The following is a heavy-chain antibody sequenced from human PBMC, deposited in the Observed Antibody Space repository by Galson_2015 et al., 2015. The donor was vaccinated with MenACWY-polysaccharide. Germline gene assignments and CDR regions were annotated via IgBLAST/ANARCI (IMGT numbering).Heavy chain of an antibody. D-gene: IGHD1-26*01. J-gene: IGHJ4*02. CDR2: ISSGGTI. CDR3: ARVLKGLVGATPDY. V-gene: IGHV3-48*02. Sequence: SLRLSCAASGFTFSSYSMNWVRQAPGKGLEWVSYISSGGTIYYADSVQGRFTISSDNAKNSLYLQMNSLGDDDTAVYYCARVLKGLVGATPDYWGQGTLVTVSS. CDR1: GFTFSSYS.